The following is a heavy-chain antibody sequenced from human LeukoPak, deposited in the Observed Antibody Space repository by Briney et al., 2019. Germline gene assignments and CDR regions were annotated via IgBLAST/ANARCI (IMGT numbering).Heavy chain of an antibody. CDR2: IIPIFGTA. J-gene: IGHJ4*02. V-gene: IGHV1-69*05. Sequence: SVKVSCKASGGTFSSYAISWVRQAPGQGLEWMGGIIPIFGTASYAQKFQGRVTMTRDTSTSTVYMELSSLRSEDTAVYYCARDPGEAYCGGDCYYDYWGQGTLVTVSS. CDR1: GGTFSSYA. CDR3: ARDPGEAYCGGDCYYDY. D-gene: IGHD2-21*02.